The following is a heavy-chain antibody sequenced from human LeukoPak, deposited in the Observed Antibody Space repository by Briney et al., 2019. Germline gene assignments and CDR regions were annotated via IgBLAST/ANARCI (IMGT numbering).Heavy chain of an antibody. CDR2: ISFDESNK. V-gene: IGHV3-30*14. CDR1: GFTFSSYA. Sequence: GGSLRLSCAVSGFTFSSYAMHWVRQAPGKGLEWVAVISFDESNKYYADSVKGRFTISRDNSKNTLYLQMNSLRAEDTAVYYCAKGGMSTIVRGVIGYMDVWGKGTTVTISS. J-gene: IGHJ6*03. D-gene: IGHD3-10*01. CDR3: AKGGMSTIVRGVIGYMDV.